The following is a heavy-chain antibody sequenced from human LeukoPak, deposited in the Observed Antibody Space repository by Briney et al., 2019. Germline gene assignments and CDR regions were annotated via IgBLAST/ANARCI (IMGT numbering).Heavy chain of an antibody. V-gene: IGHV4-34*01. CDR1: GGSFSGYY. J-gene: IGHJ4*02. Sequence: SETLSLTCAVYGGSFSGYYWSRIRQPPGKGLEWIGEINHSGSTNYNPSLKSRVTISVDTSKNQFSLKLSSVTAADTAVYYCARARIAARPFDYWGQGTLVTVSS. CDR2: INHSGST. D-gene: IGHD6-6*01. CDR3: ARARIAARPFDY.